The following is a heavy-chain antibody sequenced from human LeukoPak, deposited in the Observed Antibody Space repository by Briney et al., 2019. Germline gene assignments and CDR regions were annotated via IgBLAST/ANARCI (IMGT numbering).Heavy chain of an antibody. J-gene: IGHJ4*02. CDR1: GFTFSSYS. CDR3: AREITMDY. V-gene: IGHV3-21*01. D-gene: IGHD3-10*01. CDR2: ISSSSSYI. Sequence: GGSLGLSCAASGFTFSSYSMNWVRQAPGKGLEWVSSISSSSSYIYYADSVKGRFAISRDNAKNSLYLQMNSLRAKDTAVYYCAREITMDYWGQGTLVTVSS.